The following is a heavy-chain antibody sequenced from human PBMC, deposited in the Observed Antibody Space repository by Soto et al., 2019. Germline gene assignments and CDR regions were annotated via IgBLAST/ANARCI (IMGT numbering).Heavy chain of an antibody. Sequence: NPSETLSLTCTVSGGSISSSSYYWGWIRQPPGKGLEWIGSIYYSGSTYYNPSLKSRVTISVDTSKNQFSLKLSSVTAADTAVYYCARAARSYDFWSGYYERATYYGMDVWGQGTTVTVSS. J-gene: IGHJ6*02. D-gene: IGHD3-3*01. CDR2: IYYSGST. V-gene: IGHV4-39*01. CDR1: GGSISSSSYY. CDR3: ARAARSYDFWSGYYERATYYGMDV.